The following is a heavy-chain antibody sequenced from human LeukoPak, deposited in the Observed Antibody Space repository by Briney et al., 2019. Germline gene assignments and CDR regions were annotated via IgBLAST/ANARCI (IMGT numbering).Heavy chain of an antibody. Sequence: GGSLRLSCAASGFTFSSYAMHWVRQAPGKGLENVSAISSNGGSTYYANSVKGRFTISRDNSKNTLYLQMGSLRAEDMAVYYCARDHFDYWGQGTLVTVSS. V-gene: IGHV3-64*01. J-gene: IGHJ4*02. CDR1: GFTFSSYA. CDR3: ARDHFDY. CDR2: ISSNGGST.